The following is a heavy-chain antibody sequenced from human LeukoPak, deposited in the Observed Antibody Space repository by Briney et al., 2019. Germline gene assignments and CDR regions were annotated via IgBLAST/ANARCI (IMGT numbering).Heavy chain of an antibody. Sequence: PGGSLRLSCAASGFNFDDFAMHWVRQAPGKGLQWVAGINWNSDFIGYADSVRGRFTISRDNGENSLYLQMNSLRAEDTALYYCVKDTGGPNYYYYYGMDVWGQGTTVTVSS. CDR3: VKDTGGPNYYYYYGMDV. D-gene: IGHD3-16*01. J-gene: IGHJ6*02. CDR2: INWNSDFI. V-gene: IGHV3-9*01. CDR1: GFNFDDFA.